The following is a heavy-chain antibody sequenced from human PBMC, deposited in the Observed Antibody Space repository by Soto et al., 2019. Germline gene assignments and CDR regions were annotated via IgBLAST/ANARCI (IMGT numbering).Heavy chain of an antibody. J-gene: IGHJ4*02. D-gene: IGHD6-19*01. CDR3: ARVRRSGWYLDY. CDR1: GDSIGSSSYY. Sequence: SETLSLTCIVSGDSIGSSSYYWGWIRQPPGKGLEWMGSVYFSGATNYNSALRSRVTISVDTSKNQFSLKLSSVTAADTAVYYCARVRRSGWYLDYWGQGTLATVSS. V-gene: IGHV4-39*01. CDR2: VYFSGAT.